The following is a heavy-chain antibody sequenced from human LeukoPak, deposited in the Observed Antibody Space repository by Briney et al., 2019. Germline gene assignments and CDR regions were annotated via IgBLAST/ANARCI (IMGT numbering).Heavy chain of an antibody. D-gene: IGHD6-19*01. J-gene: IGHJ4*02. CDR3: ARALDGGRYDY. CDR1: GFTFSSYA. CDR2: ITSNGVST. V-gene: IGHV3-64*01. Sequence: GGPLRLSCAASGFTFSSYAMHWVRQAPGKGLEYVSAITSNGVSTYYANSVKGRFTISRDNSKNTLYLQMGSLRAEDMAVYFCARALDGGRYDYWGQGTLVTVSS.